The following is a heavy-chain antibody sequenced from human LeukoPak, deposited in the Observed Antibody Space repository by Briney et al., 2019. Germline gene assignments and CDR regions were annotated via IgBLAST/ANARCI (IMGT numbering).Heavy chain of an antibody. CDR1: GYTFTGYY. Sequence: ASVKVSCKVSGYTFTGYYLHWLRQAPGQGLEWMGRINPSGGGTNYAQKFQGRVTMTRDTSNNTAYMALSSLRSDDTAIYYCARGPSGSDYWGQGTLVTVSS. D-gene: IGHD3-10*01. CDR2: INPSGGGT. V-gene: IGHV1-2*06. J-gene: IGHJ4*02. CDR3: ARGPSGSDY.